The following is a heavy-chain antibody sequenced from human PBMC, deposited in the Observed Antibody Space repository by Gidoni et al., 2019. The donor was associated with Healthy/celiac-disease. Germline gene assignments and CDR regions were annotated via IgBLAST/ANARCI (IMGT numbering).Heavy chain of an antibody. J-gene: IGHJ4*02. CDR3: ARAREMATIYYFDY. CDR2: IYSGGST. CDR1: GFTVSSNY. D-gene: IGHD5-12*01. Sequence: EVQLVESGGGLVQPGGSLRLSCAASGFTVSSNYMSWVRQAPGKGLEWVSVIYSGGSTYYADSVKGRFTISRDNSKNTLYLQMNSLRAEDTAVYYCARAREMATIYYFDYWGQGTLVTVSS. V-gene: IGHV3-66*02.